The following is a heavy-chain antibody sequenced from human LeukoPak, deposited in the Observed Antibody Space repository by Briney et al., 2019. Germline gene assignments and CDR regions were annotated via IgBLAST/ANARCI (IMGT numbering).Heavy chain of an antibody. J-gene: IGHJ1*01. CDR1: GVTFDNYA. CDR3: ARDSQEFFQH. CDR2: ISGDGGST. V-gene: IGHV3-43*02. Sequence: GGSLRLSCAASGVTFDNYAIHWVRQAPGKGLEWVSLISGDGGSTYYADSMKGRFTISRDNSKNSLYLQMNSLRTEDTALYYCARDSQEFFQHWGQGTLVTVSS.